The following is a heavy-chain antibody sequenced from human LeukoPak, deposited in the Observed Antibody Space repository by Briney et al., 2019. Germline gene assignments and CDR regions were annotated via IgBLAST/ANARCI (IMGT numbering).Heavy chain of an antibody. Sequence: ASVKVSCKASGYTFTSYYMHWVRQAPGQGLEWMGIINPSGGSTSYAQKFQGRVTMTRDTSTSTVYMELSSLRSEDTAVYYCARELSRIVVVVAATRRWFDPWGQGTLVTVSS. D-gene: IGHD2-15*01. CDR3: ARELSRIVVVVAATRRWFDP. CDR1: GYTFTSYY. J-gene: IGHJ5*02. V-gene: IGHV1-46*01. CDR2: INPSGGST.